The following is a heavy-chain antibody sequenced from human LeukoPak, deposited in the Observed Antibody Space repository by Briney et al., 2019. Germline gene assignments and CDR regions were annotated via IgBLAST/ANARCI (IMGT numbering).Heavy chain of an antibody. CDR1: GFTFSNYA. V-gene: IGHV3-30*04. CDR3: ARDKDGYNYEYYFDY. CDR2: ISYDGSNK. J-gene: IGHJ4*02. Sequence: GGSLRLSCAASGFTFSNYAIYWVRQAPGKGLEWVAVISYDGSNKHYADSVKGRFTISRDNPKNTLYLQMNSLRAEDTAVYYCARDKDGYNYEYYFDYWGQGTLVTVSS. D-gene: IGHD5-24*01.